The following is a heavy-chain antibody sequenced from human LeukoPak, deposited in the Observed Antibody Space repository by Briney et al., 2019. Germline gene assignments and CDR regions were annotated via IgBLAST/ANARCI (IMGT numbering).Heavy chain of an antibody. CDR2: IKQDGSEK. CDR1: GFTFSSYW. V-gene: IGHV3-7*01. CDR3: ARDQAYTIFGVVIGYYYMDV. D-gene: IGHD3-3*01. J-gene: IGHJ6*03. Sequence: PGGSLRLSCAASGFTFSSYWMSWVRQAPGKGLEWVANIKQDGSEKYYVDSVKGRFTISRDNAKNSLYLQMNSLRAEDTAVYYCARDQAYTIFGVVIGYYYMDVWGKGTTVTVFS.